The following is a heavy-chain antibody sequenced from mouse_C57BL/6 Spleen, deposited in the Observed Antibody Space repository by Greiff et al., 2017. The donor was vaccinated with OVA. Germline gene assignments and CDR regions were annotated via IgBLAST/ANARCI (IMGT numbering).Heavy chain of an antibody. CDR2: IYPGDGDT. CDR1: GYAFSSSW. V-gene: IGHV1-82*01. J-gene: IGHJ4*01. Sequence: QVQLKESGPELVKPGASVKISCKASGYAFSSSWMNWVKQRPGKGLEWIGRIYPGDGDTNYNGKFKGKATLTADKSSSTAYMQLSSLTSEDSAVYFCARSGVYDGYFGGMDYWGQGTSVTVSS. D-gene: IGHD2-3*01. CDR3: ARSGVYDGYFGGMDY.